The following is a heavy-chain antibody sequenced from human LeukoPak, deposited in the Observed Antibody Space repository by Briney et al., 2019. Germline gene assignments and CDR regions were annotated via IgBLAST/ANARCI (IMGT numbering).Heavy chain of an antibody. CDR3: VRNNDNDY. CDR1: GFTFSSHA. CDR2: ISYDGSTK. V-gene: IGHV3-30*02. Sequence: GGSLRLSCAASGFTFSSHAMHWVRQAPGKGLEWVSFISYDGSTKTYADSVKGRFTTSRDISLHLQMNSLRVEDTAVFYCVRNNDNDYWGQGTLVTVSS. J-gene: IGHJ4*02. D-gene: IGHD2/OR15-2a*01.